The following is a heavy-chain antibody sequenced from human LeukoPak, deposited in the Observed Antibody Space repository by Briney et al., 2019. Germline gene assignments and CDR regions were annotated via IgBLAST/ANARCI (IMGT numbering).Heavy chain of an antibody. J-gene: IGHJ4*02. Sequence: ASVKVSCKASGYTFTSYGISWVRQAPGQGLEGLGWIRAYNGNTNYAQKLQGRVTMTTDTSTSTAYMELSRLRSDDTAVYYCAREGYSGYDSAPMGYYFGYWGQGTLVTVSS. CDR3: AREGYSGYDSAPMGYYFGY. CDR2: IRAYNGNT. CDR1: GYTFTSYG. D-gene: IGHD5-12*01. V-gene: IGHV1-18*01.